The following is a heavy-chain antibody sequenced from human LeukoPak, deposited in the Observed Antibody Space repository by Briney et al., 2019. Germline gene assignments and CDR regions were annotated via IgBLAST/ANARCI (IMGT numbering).Heavy chain of an antibody. J-gene: IGHJ4*02. V-gene: IGHV3-23*01. CDR1: GFTFSSYA. D-gene: IGHD6-25*01. CDR3: ETLGGGQQRPTFAY. Sequence: GGSLRLSCAASGFTFSSYAMSWVRQAPGKGLEWVSAISGSGGSTYYADSVKGRFTISRDNSKNTLYLQMNSLRAEDTAVYYCETLGGGQQRPTFAYGAREPLVP. CDR2: ISGSGGST.